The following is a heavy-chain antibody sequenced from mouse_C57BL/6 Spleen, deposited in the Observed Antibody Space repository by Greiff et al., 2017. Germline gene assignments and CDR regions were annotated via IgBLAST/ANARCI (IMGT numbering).Heavy chain of an antibody. J-gene: IGHJ4*01. CDR3: AGLTGLYDYAMDY. CDR1: GYTFTSYW. CDR2: IHPNSGST. Sequence: QVQLQQPGAELVKPGASVKLSCKASGYTFTSYWMHWVKQRPGQGLEWIGMIHPNSGSTNYNEKFKSKATLTVDKSSSTAYMQLSSLTSEDSAVYYCAGLTGLYDYAMDYWGQGTSVTVSS. D-gene: IGHD4-1*01. V-gene: IGHV1-64*01.